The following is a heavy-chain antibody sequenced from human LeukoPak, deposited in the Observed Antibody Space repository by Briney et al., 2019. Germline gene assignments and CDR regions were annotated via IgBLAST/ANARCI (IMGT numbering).Heavy chain of an antibody. D-gene: IGHD3-22*01. CDR1: GGSFSGYY. Sequence: SETLSLTCAVYGGSFSGYYWSWICQPPGKGLEWIGEINHSGSTNYNPSLKSRVTISVDTSKNQFSLKLSSVTAADTAVYYCARTHPSNYYDSSGYPGFDYWGQGTLVTVSS. V-gene: IGHV4-34*01. CDR3: ARTHPSNYYDSSGYPGFDY. J-gene: IGHJ4*02. CDR2: INHSGST.